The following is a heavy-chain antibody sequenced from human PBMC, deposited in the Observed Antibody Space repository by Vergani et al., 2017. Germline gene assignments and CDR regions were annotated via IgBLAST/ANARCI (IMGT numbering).Heavy chain of an antibody. J-gene: IGHJ4*02. D-gene: IGHD2-21*01. Sequence: QLQLQESGPGLVKPSQTLSLTCTVSGGSISSGGYYWSWIRQHPGKGLEWIGYIYYSGSTYYNPSLKSRVTISVDTSKNQFSLKLSSVTAADTAVYYCARTSFYCGGDCYSRGVFDYWGQGTLVTVSS. CDR3: ARTSFYCGGDCYSRGVFDY. CDR1: GGSISSGGYY. CDR2: IYYSGST. V-gene: IGHV4-31*03.